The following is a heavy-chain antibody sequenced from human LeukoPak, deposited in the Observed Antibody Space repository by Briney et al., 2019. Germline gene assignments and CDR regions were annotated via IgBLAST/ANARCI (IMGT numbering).Heavy chain of an antibody. Sequence: PSETLSLTCDVSGVSFSTYYWSWIRQSPEKGVPLIDSVYHSQYTHYTPSLQGPLTISLDPSNNQFSLKLSSVTAADTAFYYCTRQLYSSDYWGQGTLVTVSS. CDR2: VYHSQYT. D-gene: IGHD4-11*01. CDR3: TRQLYSSDY. CDR1: GVSFSTYY. J-gene: IGHJ4*02. V-gene: IGHV4-34*01.